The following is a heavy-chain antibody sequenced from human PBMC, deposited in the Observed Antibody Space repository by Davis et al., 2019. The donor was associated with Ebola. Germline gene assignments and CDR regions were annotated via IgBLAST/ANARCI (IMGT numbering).Heavy chain of an antibody. CDR3: ARARGSSGYTARYYFDY. V-gene: IGHV4-59*08. D-gene: IGHD3-22*01. Sequence: GSLRLSCTVSGGSISSYYWSWIRQPPGKGLEWIGYIYYSGSTNYNPSLKSRVTISVDTSKNQFSLKLSSLTAADTAVYYCARARGSSGYTARYYFDYWGQGTLVTVSS. CDR2: IYYSGST. CDR1: GGSISSYY. J-gene: IGHJ4*02.